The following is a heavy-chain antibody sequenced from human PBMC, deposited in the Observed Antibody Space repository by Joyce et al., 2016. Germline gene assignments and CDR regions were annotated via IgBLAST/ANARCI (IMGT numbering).Heavy chain of an antibody. CDR1: GDTLTDLS. V-gene: IGHV1-24*01. CDR2: FDPERGEI. CDR3: ASLTSSYFDS. J-gene: IGHJ4*02. Sequence: QVQLVQSGAEVKKPGASVKVSCKVSGDTLTDLSMHWVRQAPGKVLEWMGGFDPERGEIIYIQEVQSRITMTEDTSRDTAFIQLSSLRSEDTSGYYCASLTSSYFDSWGQGTLVTVSS.